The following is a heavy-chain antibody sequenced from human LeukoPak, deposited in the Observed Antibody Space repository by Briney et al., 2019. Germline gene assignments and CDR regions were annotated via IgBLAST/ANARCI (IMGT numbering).Heavy chain of an antibody. D-gene: IGHD3-22*01. CDR2: ISGSGAGT. Sequence: PGGSLRLSCAASGFTFSSYAMRWVRQAPGKGLEGVSGISGSGAGTYYADSVKGRFTISRDNSKNTLYLQMSSLRAEDTAIYYCAKDRRQVIVDYFDYWGQGTLVTVSS. V-gene: IGHV3-23*01. J-gene: IGHJ4*02. CDR1: GFTFSSYA. CDR3: AKDRRQVIVDYFDY.